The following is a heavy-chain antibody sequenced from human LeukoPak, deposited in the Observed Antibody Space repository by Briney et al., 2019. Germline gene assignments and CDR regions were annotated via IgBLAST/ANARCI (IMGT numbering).Heavy chain of an antibody. CDR1: GASLSAYH. Sequence: PSETLSLTCAIDGASLSAYHWTWIRQPPGKGLEWIGEINHSGSTNYNPSLKSRVTISVDTSKNQFSLKLSSVTAADTAVYYCAREGADYYDSSALLTDDDYWGQGTLVTVSS. V-gene: IGHV4-34*01. CDR3: AREGADYYDSSALLTDDDY. CDR2: INHSGST. D-gene: IGHD3-22*01. J-gene: IGHJ4*02.